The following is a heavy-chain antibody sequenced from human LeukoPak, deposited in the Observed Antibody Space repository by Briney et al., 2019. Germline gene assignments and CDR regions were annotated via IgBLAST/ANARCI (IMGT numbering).Heavy chain of an antibody. J-gene: IGHJ3*02. Sequence: SQTLSLTCTVSGGSISSGGYYWSWIRQPPGKGLEWIGYMYQSGSSYYNPSLRGRVTIAGDRSNNQFSLKLDSVTAADTAVYYCARIPRIMIIVITWGGDAFDIWGQGTMVTVSP. CDR2: MYQSGSS. CDR3: ARIPRIMIIVITWGGDAFDI. CDR1: GGSISSGGYY. D-gene: IGHD3-22*01. V-gene: IGHV4-30-2*01.